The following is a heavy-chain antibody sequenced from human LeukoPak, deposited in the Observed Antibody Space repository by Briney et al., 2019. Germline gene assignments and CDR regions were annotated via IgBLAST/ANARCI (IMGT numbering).Heavy chain of an antibody. V-gene: IGHV1-2*02. CDR3: ARAEGGPVTSSYYFDY. CDR1: GYTFTGYY. CDR2: INPNSGGT. D-gene: IGHD2-2*01. Sequence: ASVKVSCKASGYTFTGYYVHWVRQAPGQGLEWMGWINPNSGGTNYAQKFQGRVTMTRDTSISTAYMELSRLRSDDTAVYYCARAEGGPVTSSYYFDYWGQGTLVTVSS. J-gene: IGHJ4*02.